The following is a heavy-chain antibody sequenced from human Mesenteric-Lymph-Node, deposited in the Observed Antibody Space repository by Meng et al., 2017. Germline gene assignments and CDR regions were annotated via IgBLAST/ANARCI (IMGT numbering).Heavy chain of an antibody. CDR2: ISSSGSTI. V-gene: IGHV3-11*01. CDR1: GFTFSDYY. J-gene: IGHJ4*02. D-gene: IGHD3-10*01. Sequence: GESLKISCAASGFTFSDYYMSWIRQAPGKGLEWVSYISSSGSTIYHADSVKGRFTISRDNAKNSLYLQMNSLRAEDTALYYCAKTFYGSRSYYNDYWGQGALVTVSS. CDR3: AKTFYGSRSYYNDY.